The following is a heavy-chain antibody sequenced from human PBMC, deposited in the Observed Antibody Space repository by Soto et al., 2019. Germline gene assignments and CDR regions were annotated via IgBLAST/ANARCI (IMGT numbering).Heavy chain of an antibody. CDR2: ITNGGSSS. V-gene: IGHV3-74*01. J-gene: IGHJ2*01. CDR3: ARGMQGSRYFDL. Sequence: EEQLVESGGGLVQPGGSLRLSCAGSGFVFSSYWMHWVRQVPGKGLVWVSRITNGGSSSSYADSVNGRFTVSRDNAKSTLYLQMNRLRDEDTAVYYCARGMQGSRYFDLWGRGTLVSVSS. CDR1: GFVFSSYW.